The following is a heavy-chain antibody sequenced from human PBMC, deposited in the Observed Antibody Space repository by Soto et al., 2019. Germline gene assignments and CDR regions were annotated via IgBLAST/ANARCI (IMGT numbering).Heavy chain of an antibody. CDR1: GKSFTTYW. J-gene: IGHJ6*02. CDR2: IDPADSYT. V-gene: IGHV5-10-1*01. Sequence: GESLKISCKGSGKSFTTYWVTWVRQMPGKGLEWMGRIDPADSYTNYSPSFQGHVTISADKSISTAFLQWSSLKASDTAIYYCARSYSSLDGYGMDVWGQGTTVTVPS. D-gene: IGHD6-13*01. CDR3: ARSYSSLDGYGMDV.